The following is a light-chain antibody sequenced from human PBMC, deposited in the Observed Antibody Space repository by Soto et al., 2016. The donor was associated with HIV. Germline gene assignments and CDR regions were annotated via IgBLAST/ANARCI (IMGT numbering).Light chain of an antibody. CDR3: VHASQLTKT. Sequence: DIMMTQTPLSLSVTPGQPASISCKSSQSLLHSDGKTYLYWYLQKPGQFPQLLIYDVSSRFSGVPDRFSGSGSGTDFTLKISRVEAEDVGVYYCVHASQLTKTFGQGTNWKSN. V-gene: IGKV2-29*03. CDR1: QSLLHSDGKTY. CDR2: DVS. J-gene: IGKJ1*01.